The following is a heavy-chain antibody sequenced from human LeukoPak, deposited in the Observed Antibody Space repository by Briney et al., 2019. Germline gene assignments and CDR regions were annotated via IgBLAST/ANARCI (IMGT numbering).Heavy chain of an antibody. J-gene: IGHJ4*02. CDR2: ISSSSSYI. V-gene: IGHV3-21*01. Sequence: PGGSLRLSCAASGFTFSSYEMNWVRQAPGKGLEWVSSISSSSSYIYYADSVKGRFTISRDNAKNSLYLQMNSLRAEDTAVYYCAVIPSYYDFWSGTSDYWGQGTLVTVSS. D-gene: IGHD3-3*01. CDR1: GFTFSSYE. CDR3: AVIPSYYDFWSGTSDY.